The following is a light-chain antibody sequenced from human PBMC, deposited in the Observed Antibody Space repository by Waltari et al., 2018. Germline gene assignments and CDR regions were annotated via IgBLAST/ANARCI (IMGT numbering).Light chain of an antibody. J-gene: IGKJ4*01. V-gene: IGKV3-20*01. CDR2: AGS. CDR1: QSVTSSF. Sequence: EIVLTQSPGTLSLSPGERVTLSCRASQSVTSSFLVWYQQKPGQAPRPLIYAGSTRATGIPDRFSGSGSATDFTLTISRLEPEDFAVYYCHQYGSFPATFGGGTKVEIK. CDR3: HQYGSFPAT.